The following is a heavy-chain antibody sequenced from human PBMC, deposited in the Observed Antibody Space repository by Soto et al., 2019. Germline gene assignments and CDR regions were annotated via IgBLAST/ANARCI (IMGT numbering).Heavy chain of an antibody. V-gene: IGHV3-30-3*01. CDR3: ARRSGGGNFMDR. CDR1: GFTFSAYT. D-gene: IGHD2-21*02. J-gene: IGHJ5*02. CDR2: ISYDESDK. Sequence: PGGSLRLSCAASGFTFSAYTMHWVRQAPGKGLEWVSLISYDESDKFYADSVKGRFTISRDISKNTLYLQMTSLRSEDTAVYYCARRSGGGNFMDRWGQGTRVTVSS.